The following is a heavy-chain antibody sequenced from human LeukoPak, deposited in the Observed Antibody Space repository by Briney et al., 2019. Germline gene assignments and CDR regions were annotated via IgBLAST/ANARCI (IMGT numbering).Heavy chain of an antibody. CDR2: ISTSGSYS. V-gene: IGHV3-21*01. CDR3: ARDQSMDV. Sequence: GGSLRLSCAASGFIFSRYSMNWVRQAPGKGLEWVSSISTSGSYSDYANSVTGRFTISRDNAKNSLYLQMNRLRAEDTAVYYCARDQSMDVWGQGASVTVSS. J-gene: IGHJ6*02. CDR1: GFIFSRYS.